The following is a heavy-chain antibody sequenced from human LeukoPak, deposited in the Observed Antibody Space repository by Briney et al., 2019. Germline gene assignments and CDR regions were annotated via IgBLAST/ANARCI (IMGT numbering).Heavy chain of an antibody. J-gene: IGHJ4*02. V-gene: IGHV4-4*07. Sequence: SETLSLTCTVSGGSISSYYWSWIRQPAGKGLEWIGRIYTSGSTNYNPSLKTRVTMSVDTSKNQFSLKLSSVTAADTAVYYCARVLDDFWSGYTIDYWGQGTLVTVSS. CDR3: ARVLDDFWSGYTIDY. CDR2: IYTSGST. CDR1: GGSISSYY. D-gene: IGHD3-3*01.